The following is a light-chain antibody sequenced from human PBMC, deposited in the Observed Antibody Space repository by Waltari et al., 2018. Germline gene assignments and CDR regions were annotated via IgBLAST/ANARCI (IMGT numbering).Light chain of an antibody. CDR3: QQSYSTPYT. J-gene: IGKJ2*01. CDR2: AAS. CDR1: QSITNY. V-gene: IGKV1-39*01. Sequence: DIQMTQSPSSLSASVGDRVTITCRASQSITNYLNWYQQKPGRAPKLLIYAASSLQSGVPSRFSGSGSGTDFTLTISSLQPEDVATYFCQQSYSTPYTFGQGTKLE.